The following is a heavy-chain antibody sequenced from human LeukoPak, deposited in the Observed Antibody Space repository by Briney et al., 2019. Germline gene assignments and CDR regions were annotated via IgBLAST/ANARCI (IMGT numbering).Heavy chain of an antibody. CDR1: GFPFNNYY. CDR3: ARGYGDYYYWYFDL. V-gene: IGHV3-21*01. D-gene: IGHD4-17*01. Sequence: GSLRLSCAASGFPFNNYYMNWVRQAPGKGLEWVSSISNNSTYIYYADSVKGRFTISRDNAKSSLFLQMNSLTGEDTAVYFCARGYGDYYYWYFDLWGRGTLVTVSS. CDR2: ISNNSTYI. J-gene: IGHJ2*01.